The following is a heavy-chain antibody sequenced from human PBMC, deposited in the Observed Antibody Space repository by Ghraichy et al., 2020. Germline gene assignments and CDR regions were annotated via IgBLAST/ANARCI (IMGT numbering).Heavy chain of an antibody. D-gene: IGHD3-16*02. Sequence: SETLSLTCDVYGGSFSGYYWSWIRQPPGKGLEWIGEINHSGSTNYNPSLKSRVTLSVDTSKNQISLKLISVTTADTAVYYCARGCYPFDYWGQGTLVTVSS. V-gene: IGHV4-34*01. J-gene: IGHJ4*02. CDR3: ARGCYPFDY. CDR1: GGSFSGYY. CDR2: INHSGST.